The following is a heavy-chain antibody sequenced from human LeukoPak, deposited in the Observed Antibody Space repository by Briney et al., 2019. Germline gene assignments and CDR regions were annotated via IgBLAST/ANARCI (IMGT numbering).Heavy chain of an antibody. V-gene: IGHV3-30*02. D-gene: IGHD6-25*01. CDR1: GLTFNKYW. CDR2: IRYDGSNK. J-gene: IGHJ4*02. Sequence: PGGSLRLSCEASGLTFNKYWMTWVRQAPGKGLEWVAFIRYDGSNKYYADSVKGRFTISRDNSKNTLYLQMNSLRAEDTAVYYCARDGGRKEDYWGQGTLVTVSS. CDR3: ARDGGRKEDY.